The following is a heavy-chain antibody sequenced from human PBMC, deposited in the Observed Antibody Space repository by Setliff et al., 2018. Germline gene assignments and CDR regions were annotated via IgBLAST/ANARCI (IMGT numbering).Heavy chain of an antibody. CDR3: ARDREYCSRTSCYIDY. Sequence: ASVKVSCKASGYSFSTYAMHWVRQAPGQRLEWMGWINGGNGNTKYSQKFQGRITITRDTSASTAYMEMSSLRSEDTAVYHCARDREYCSRTSCYIDYWGQGALVTVPQ. D-gene: IGHD2-2*02. J-gene: IGHJ4*02. CDR2: INGGNGNT. V-gene: IGHV1-3*01. CDR1: GYSFSTYA.